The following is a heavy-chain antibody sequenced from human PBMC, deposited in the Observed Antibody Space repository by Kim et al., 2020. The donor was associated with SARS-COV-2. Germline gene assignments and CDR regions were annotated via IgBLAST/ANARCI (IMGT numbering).Heavy chain of an antibody. D-gene: IGHD2-21*02. CDR3: AGDGGNSGWYFDL. Sequence: YAQKFQGRVTITADKSTSTAYMELSSLRSEDTAVYYCAGDGGNSGWYFDLWGRGTLVTVSS. V-gene: IGHV1-69*04. J-gene: IGHJ2*01.